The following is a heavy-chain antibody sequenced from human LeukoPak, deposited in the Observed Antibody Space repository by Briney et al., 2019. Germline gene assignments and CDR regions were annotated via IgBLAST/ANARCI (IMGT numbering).Heavy chain of an antibody. CDR1: GFTVSSNY. CDR3: ARDGPPTIFGVIGDAFDI. V-gene: IGHV3-53*05. D-gene: IGHD3-3*01. J-gene: IGHJ3*02. CDR2: IYSGGST. Sequence: PGGSLRLSCAASGFTVSSNYMSWVRQAPGKGLEWVSVIYSGGSTYYADSVKGRFTISRDNSKNTLYLQMNSLRAEDTAVYYCARDGPPTIFGVIGDAFDIWGQGTMVTVSS.